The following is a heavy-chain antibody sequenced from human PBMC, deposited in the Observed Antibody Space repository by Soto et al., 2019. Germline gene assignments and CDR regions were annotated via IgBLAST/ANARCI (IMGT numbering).Heavy chain of an antibody. CDR2: VSGGGSST. CDR1: GFTFSSSW. D-gene: IGHD4-17*01. V-gene: IGHV3-74*01. J-gene: IGHJ3*02. CDR3: AKEEDDYERDDAFDI. Sequence: GGSLRLSCAASGFTFSSSWMHWVRQAPGKGLVWVSRVSGGGSSTNYADSVKGRFTISRDNSKNTLYLQMNSLRAEDTAVYYCAKEEDDYERDDAFDIWGQGTMVTVSS.